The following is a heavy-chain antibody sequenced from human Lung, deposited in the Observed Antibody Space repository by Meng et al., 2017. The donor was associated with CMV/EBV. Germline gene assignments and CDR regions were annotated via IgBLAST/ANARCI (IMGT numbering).Heavy chain of an antibody. J-gene: IGHJ4*02. CDR3: SRAHYDYVWGNCLYYFDY. D-gene: IGHD3-16*01. Sequence: GEXXTISCAASGFTFSSYSMNWVRQAPGKGLEWVSYISSSSSTMYYADSVKGRFTISRDNAKNSLYLQMNSLRAEDTAVYYCSRAHYDYVWGNCLYYFDYWXQGTLVTVSS. CDR2: ISSSSSTM. V-gene: IGHV3-48*04. CDR1: GFTFSSYS.